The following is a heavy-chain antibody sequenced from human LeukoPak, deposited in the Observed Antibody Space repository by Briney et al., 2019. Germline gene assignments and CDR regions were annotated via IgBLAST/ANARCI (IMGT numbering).Heavy chain of an antibody. CDR1: GGTFSSYA. CDR3: GLAMVRGNEFDY. V-gene: IGHV1-69*01. D-gene: IGHD3-10*01. Sequence: SVKVSCKASGGTFSSYAISWVRQAPGQGREWMGGIIPIFGTANYAQKFQGRVTITADESTSTAYMELSSLRSEDTAVYYCGLAMVRGNEFDYWGQGTLVTVSS. J-gene: IGHJ4*02. CDR2: IIPIFGTA.